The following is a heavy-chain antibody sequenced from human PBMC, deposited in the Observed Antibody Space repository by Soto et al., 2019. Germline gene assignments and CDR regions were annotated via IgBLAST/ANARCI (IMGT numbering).Heavy chain of an antibody. Sequence: LGGSLRLSCAASEFIFANYDINWVRQAPGKGLEWVAVISYDGSNKYYADSVKGRFTISRDNSKNTLYLQMNSLRAEDTAVYYCARDLGYCSGGSCYAAHAFDIWGQGTMVTVSS. V-gene: IGHV3-30-3*01. J-gene: IGHJ3*02. D-gene: IGHD2-15*01. CDR3: ARDLGYCSGGSCYAAHAFDI. CDR1: EFIFANYD. CDR2: ISYDGSNK.